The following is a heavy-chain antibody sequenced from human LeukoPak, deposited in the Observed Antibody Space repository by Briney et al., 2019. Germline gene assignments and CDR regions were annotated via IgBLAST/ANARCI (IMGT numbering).Heavy chain of an antibody. V-gene: IGHV3-9*01. CDR3: ATHSYYYGSGSYPHYLDY. J-gene: IGHJ4*02. Sequence: GRSLRRSWAASGFTFDDYAMHWGRQAPGKGLEWVSGISWNSGSIGYADSVKGRFTISRDNAKNSLYLQMNSLRVEDTALYYCATHSYYYGSGSYPHYLDYWGQGTLVTVSS. D-gene: IGHD3-10*01. CDR2: ISWNSGSI. CDR1: GFTFDDYA.